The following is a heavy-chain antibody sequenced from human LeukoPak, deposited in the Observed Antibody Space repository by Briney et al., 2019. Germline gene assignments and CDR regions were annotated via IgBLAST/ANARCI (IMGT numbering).Heavy chain of an antibody. CDR2: ISGSGGST. J-gene: IGHJ3*02. CDR1: GFTFSSYA. CDR3: ARQRVWYYDSSGLLVPDAFDI. D-gene: IGHD3-22*01. V-gene: IGHV3-23*01. Sequence: PGGSLRLSCAASGFTFSSYAMSWVRQAPGKGLEWVSAISGSGGSTYYADSVKGRFTISRDNAKNSLYLQMNSLRAEDTAVYYCARQRVWYYDSSGLLVPDAFDIWGQGTMVTVSS.